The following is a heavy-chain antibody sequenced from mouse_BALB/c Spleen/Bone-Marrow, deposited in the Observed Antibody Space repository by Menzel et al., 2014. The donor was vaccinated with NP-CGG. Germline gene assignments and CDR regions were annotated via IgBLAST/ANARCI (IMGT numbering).Heavy chain of an antibody. J-gene: IGHJ2*01. CDR2: IFPGTGTT. CDR3: ASRDSSGYVPDY. D-gene: IGHD3-2*01. Sequence: SGAELVKPGASVKLSCKTSGYTFTSYWIQWVKQRPGQGLGWIGEIFPGTGTTYYNEKFKDKATLTIDTSSSTAYMQLSSLTSEDSAVYCCASRDSSGYVPDYWGQGATLTVSS. CDR1: GYTFTSYW. V-gene: IGHV1S132*01.